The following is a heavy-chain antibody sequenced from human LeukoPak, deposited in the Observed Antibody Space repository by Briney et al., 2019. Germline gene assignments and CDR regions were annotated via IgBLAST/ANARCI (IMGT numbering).Heavy chain of an antibody. V-gene: IGHV4-34*01. CDR1: GGSFSGYY. CDR2: INHSGST. J-gene: IGHJ4*02. CDR3: ARRHYYGSGSYDY. Sequence: SETLSLTGAVYGGSFSGYYWSWIRQPPGKGLEWIGEINHSGSTNYNPSLKSRVTISVDTSKNQFSLKLSSVTAADTAVYYCARRHYYGSGSYDYWGQGTLVTVSS. D-gene: IGHD3-10*01.